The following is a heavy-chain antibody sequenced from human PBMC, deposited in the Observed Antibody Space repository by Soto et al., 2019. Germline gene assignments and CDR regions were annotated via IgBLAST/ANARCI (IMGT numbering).Heavy chain of an antibody. Sequence: GGSLRLSCAASGFTFNSYALSWVRQAPGKGLEWVSTISGGDTYYADFVKGRFTISRDISKNTLYLQMDGLRAEDTAIYYCAKDRETAWFPDFWGQGALVTVSS. J-gene: IGHJ4*02. CDR3: AKDRETAWFPDF. CDR2: ISGGDT. CDR1: GFTFNSYA. D-gene: IGHD3-10*01. V-gene: IGHV3-23*01.